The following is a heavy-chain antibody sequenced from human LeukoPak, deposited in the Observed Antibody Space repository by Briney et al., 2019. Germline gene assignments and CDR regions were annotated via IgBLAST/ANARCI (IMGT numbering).Heavy chain of an antibody. CDR1: GFTFSSYG. D-gene: IGHD3-10*01. Sequence: GGSLRLSCAASGFTFSSYGMHWVRQAPGKGLEWVAFIRYDGSNKYYADSVKGRFTISRDNSKNTLYLQMNSLRAEDTAVYYCAKDRVALWFGELLYSVFDYWGQGTLVTVSS. CDR2: IRYDGSNK. CDR3: AKDRVALWFGELLYSVFDY. J-gene: IGHJ4*02. V-gene: IGHV3-30*02.